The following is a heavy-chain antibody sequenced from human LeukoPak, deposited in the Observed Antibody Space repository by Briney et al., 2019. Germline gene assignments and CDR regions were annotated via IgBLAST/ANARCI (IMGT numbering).Heavy chain of an antibody. CDR3: ARGRGYSYGYVDY. D-gene: IGHD5-18*01. CDR1: GGSISSYY. J-gene: IGHJ4*02. Sequence: KPSETLSLTCTVSGGSISSYYWSWIRQPPGKGLEWIGYIYYSGSTNYNPSLKSRVTISVDTSKNQFSLKLSSVTAADTAVYYCARGRGYSYGYVDYWGQGTLVTVPS. CDR2: IYYSGST. V-gene: IGHV4-59*01.